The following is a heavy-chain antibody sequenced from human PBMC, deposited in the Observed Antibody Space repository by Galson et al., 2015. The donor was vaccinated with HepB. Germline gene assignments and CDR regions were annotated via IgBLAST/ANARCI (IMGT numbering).Heavy chain of an antibody. CDR3: APRGIPVE. Sequence: SLRLSCAASGFSFSSYAMAWVRQAPGKGLEWVSVIGGSGVHYTGSVKGRFTISRDDSKNTLYLQMDSLRADDTAVYHCAPRGIPVEWGKGTTVTVSS. CDR1: GFSFSSYA. J-gene: IGHJ6*04. D-gene: IGHD6-19*01. V-gene: IGHV3-23*01. CDR2: IGGSGV.